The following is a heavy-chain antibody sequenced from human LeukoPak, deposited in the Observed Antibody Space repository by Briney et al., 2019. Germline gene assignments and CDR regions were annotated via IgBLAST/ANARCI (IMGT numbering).Heavy chain of an antibody. J-gene: IGHJ4*02. D-gene: IGHD3-9*01. CDR2: ISGSDST. Sequence: PGGSLRLSCAASGFTFSSYAMSWVRQAPGKGLEWVSAISGSDSTYYADSVEGRFTISRGNSKNTLYLQMNSLRAEDTAIYYCAKGVRFLDWWILDYWGQGSLVTVSS. CDR1: GFTFSSYA. CDR3: AKGVRFLDWWILDY. V-gene: IGHV3-23*01.